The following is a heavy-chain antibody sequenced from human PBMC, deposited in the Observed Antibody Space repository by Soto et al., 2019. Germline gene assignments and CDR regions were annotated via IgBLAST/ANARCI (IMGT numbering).Heavy chain of an antibody. CDR1: GFTFSGSA. D-gene: IGHD3-16*02. J-gene: IGHJ4*02. CDR2: IRSKANSYAT. V-gene: IGHV3-73*01. Sequence: GSLRLSCAASGFTFSGSAMHWVRQASGKGLEWVGRIRSKANSYATAYAASVKGRFTISRDDSKNTAYLQMNSLKTEDTAVYYCTRHDYIWGSYRSSVLFDYWGQGTLVTVSS. CDR3: TRHDYIWGSYRSSVLFDY.